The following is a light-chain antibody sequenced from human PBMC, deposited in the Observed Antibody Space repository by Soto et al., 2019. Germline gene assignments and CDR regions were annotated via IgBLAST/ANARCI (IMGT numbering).Light chain of an antibody. CDR2: WAS. CDR3: QHYLTFPRT. J-gene: IGKJ1*01. Sequence: DIVMTQSPDSLAVSLGERATINCKSSQSLLYSSNNKNLLARYQQKPGQPPKLLIYWASTRESGVPDRFSASGSGTDFTLTISSLQAEDVAVYYCQHYLTFPRTFGQGTKVDIK. V-gene: IGKV4-1*01. CDR1: QSLLYSSNNKNL.